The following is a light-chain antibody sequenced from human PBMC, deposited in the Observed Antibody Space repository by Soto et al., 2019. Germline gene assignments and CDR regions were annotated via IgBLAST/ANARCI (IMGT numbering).Light chain of an antibody. CDR2: EGS. CDR1: SSDVGSYNL. V-gene: IGLV2-23*01. CDR3: CSYAGSSTPYV. J-gene: IGLJ1*01. Sequence: QSGLTQPASVSGSPGQSITISCTGTSSDVGSYNLVSWYQQHPGKAPKFMIYEGSKRPSGVSNRFSGSKSGNTASLTISGLQAEDEADYYCCSYAGSSTPYVFGTGTRSPS.